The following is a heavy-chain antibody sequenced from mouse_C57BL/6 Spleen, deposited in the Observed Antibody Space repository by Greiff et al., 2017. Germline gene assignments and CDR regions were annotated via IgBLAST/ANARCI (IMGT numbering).Heavy chain of an antibody. CDR2: ISNLAYSI. Sequence: EVTLVESGGGLVQPGGSLKLSCAASGFTFSDYGMAWVRQAPRKGPEWVAFISNLAYSIYYADTVTGRFTISRENAKNTLYLEMSSLRSEDTAMYYCARRATVVATGAMDYWGQGTSVTVSS. D-gene: IGHD1-1*01. J-gene: IGHJ4*01. CDR1: GFTFSDYG. V-gene: IGHV5-15*04. CDR3: ARRATVVATGAMDY.